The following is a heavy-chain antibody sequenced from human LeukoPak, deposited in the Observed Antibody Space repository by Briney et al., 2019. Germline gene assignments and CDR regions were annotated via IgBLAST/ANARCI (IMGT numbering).Heavy chain of an antibody. CDR2: INQNGGER. Sequence: PGGSLRLSCAASGFTFSDYWMTWVRQTPGKGLECVANINQNGGERSYVDSVKGRFTISRDNAKNSLSLQMSSLRVEDTACYYCAKGPLITAAGTYWGQGTLVTVSS. CDR3: AKGPLITAAGTY. D-gene: IGHD6-13*01. V-gene: IGHV3-7*03. CDR1: GFTFSDYW. J-gene: IGHJ4*02.